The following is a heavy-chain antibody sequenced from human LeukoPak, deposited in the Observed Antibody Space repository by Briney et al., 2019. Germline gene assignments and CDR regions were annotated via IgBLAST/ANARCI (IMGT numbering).Heavy chain of an antibody. D-gene: IGHD1-1*01. J-gene: IGHJ6*03. CDR2: IGTATDP. CDR3: ERGQPRGKYYYMDV. Sequence: GGSLRLSCAASGFTFSSFDMHWVRQPTGQGLEWVSTIGTATDPYYPGSVQGRFTLSRFNAKNSLYLQMNSLTAGDTAVYYCERGQPRGKYYYMDVWGKGTTVTVSS. V-gene: IGHV3-13*05. CDR1: GFTFSSFD.